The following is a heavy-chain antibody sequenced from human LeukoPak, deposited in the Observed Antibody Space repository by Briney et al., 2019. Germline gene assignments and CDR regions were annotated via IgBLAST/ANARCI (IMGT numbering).Heavy chain of an antibody. J-gene: IGHJ4*02. V-gene: IGHV1-69*13. CDR2: IIPIFGTA. CDR3: ARNEDSSGQSFDY. D-gene: IGHD3-22*01. Sequence: SVKVSCKASGGTFSCYAISWVRQAPGQGLEWMGGIIPIFGTANYAQKFQGRVTITADESTSTAYMELSSLRSEDTAVYYCARNEDSSGQSFDYWGQGTLVTVSS. CDR1: GGTFSCYA.